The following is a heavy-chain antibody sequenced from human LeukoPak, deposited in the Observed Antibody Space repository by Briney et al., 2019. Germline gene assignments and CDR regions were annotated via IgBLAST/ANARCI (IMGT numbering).Heavy chain of an antibody. D-gene: IGHD1-14*01. V-gene: IGHV4-34*01. CDR3: ARRCRTGTTRGYFQH. CDR1: GGSFSGYY. J-gene: IGHJ1*01. CDR2: INHSGST. Sequence: SETLSLTCAVYGGSFSGYYWSWIRQPPGKGLEWIGEINHSGSTNYNPSLKSRVTISVDTSKNQFSLKLSSVTAADTAVYYCARRCRTGTTRGYFQHWGQGTLVTVSS.